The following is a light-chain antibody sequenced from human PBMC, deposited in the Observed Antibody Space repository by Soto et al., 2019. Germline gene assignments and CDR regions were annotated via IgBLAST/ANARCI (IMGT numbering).Light chain of an antibody. V-gene: IGKV1-39*01. CDR1: QGIGTY. J-gene: IGKJ1*01. Sequence: DIHLTQSPSSLSASVGDRVTISGRATQGIGTYLTWYQQKPGRAPNLLIYDASTLQTGAPSRFSGRASATDFALTISSLQPEDVANYFCQQTYSTPPWTFGHGTRVEI. CDR3: QQTYSTPPWT. CDR2: DAS.